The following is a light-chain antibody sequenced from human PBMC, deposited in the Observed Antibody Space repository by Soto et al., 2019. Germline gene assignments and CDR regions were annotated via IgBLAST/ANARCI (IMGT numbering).Light chain of an antibody. V-gene: IGKV3-15*01. Sequence: EIESIQSAATLFVKKRESATLSYRASQSVSSDLAWYQQKPGQAPRLLIYYTSTRATGFPARFSGSGSGTDFTLTISLLEPEDYAMYYCQQYASSPTFGQGTKVDIK. CDR2: YTS. CDR3: QQYASSPT. J-gene: IGKJ1*01. CDR1: QSVSSD.